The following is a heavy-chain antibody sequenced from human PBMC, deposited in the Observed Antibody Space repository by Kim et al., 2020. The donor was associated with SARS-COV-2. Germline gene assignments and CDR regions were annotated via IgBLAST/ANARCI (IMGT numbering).Heavy chain of an antibody. CDR1: GFTFSSYS. CDR3: AREGLRDWVGFFDY. CDR2: ISSSSSTI. J-gene: IGHJ4*02. D-gene: IGHD2-21*02. V-gene: IGHV3-48*02. Sequence: GGSLRLSCAASGFTFSSYSMNWVRQAPGKGLEWVSYISSSSSTIYYADSVKGRFTISRDNAKNSLYLQMNSLRDEDTAVYYCAREGLRDWVGFFDYWGQGTLVTVSS.